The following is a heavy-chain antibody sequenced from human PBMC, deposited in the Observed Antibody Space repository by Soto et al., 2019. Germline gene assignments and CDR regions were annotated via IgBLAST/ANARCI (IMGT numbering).Heavy chain of an antibody. V-gene: IGHV3-23*01. CDR1: GFTFSSYA. CDR2: ISGSGGNT. Sequence: EVQLLESGGGLVQPGGSLRLSCAASGFTFSSYAMSWVRQAPGKGLEWVSAISGSGGNTYYADSVKGRFTISRDNSKNTLYLQMNSLRAEDTAVYYCANDYGDYLPVPVGYWGQGTLVTVSS. J-gene: IGHJ4*02. D-gene: IGHD4-17*01. CDR3: ANDYGDYLPVPVGY.